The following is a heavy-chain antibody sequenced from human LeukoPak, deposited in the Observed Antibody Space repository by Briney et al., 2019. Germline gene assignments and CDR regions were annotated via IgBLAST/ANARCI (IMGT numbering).Heavy chain of an antibody. CDR3: ARRGYSFGSDY. CDR2: IKEDGSEK. CDR1: GFTFSTYW. D-gene: IGHD5-18*01. J-gene: IGHJ4*02. Sequence: GGSLRLSCAASGFTFSTYWMNWVRQTPGKGLEWVASIKEDGSEKYYVDSVKSRFTISRDNAKNSLYLQMSSLRAEDTAVYYCARRGYSFGSDYWGPGTLVTVSP. V-gene: IGHV3-7*01.